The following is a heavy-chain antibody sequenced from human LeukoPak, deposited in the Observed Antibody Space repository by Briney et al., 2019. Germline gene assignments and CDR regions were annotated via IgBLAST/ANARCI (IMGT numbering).Heavy chain of an antibody. J-gene: IGHJ4*02. D-gene: IGHD3-10*01. CDR2: IRYDGSDT. V-gene: IGHV3-30*02. CDR3: AKDIGAWGGSGSYQDY. Sequence: GGSLRLSCVASGFTFSSYGMHWVRQAPGKGLEWVAVIRYDGSDTYYADSVKGRFTISRDNSKNTLYLQMNSLRDEDTALYYCAKDIGAWGGSGSYQDYWGQGTLVTVSS. CDR1: GFTFSSYG.